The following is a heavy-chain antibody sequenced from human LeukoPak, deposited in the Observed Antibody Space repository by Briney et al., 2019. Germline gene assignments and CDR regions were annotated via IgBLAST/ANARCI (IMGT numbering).Heavy chain of an antibody. CDR2: IYPGDSDT. Sequence: GESLKISCKGSGYSFTSYWIGWVRQMPGKGLEWMGIIYPGDSDTRYSPSFQGQVTISADKSISTAYLQWSSLKASDTAMYYCASHGHFGVVLDAFDIWGQGTMVTVSS. V-gene: IGHV5-51*01. CDR3: ASHGHFGVVLDAFDI. CDR1: GYSFTSYW. D-gene: IGHD3-3*01. J-gene: IGHJ3*02.